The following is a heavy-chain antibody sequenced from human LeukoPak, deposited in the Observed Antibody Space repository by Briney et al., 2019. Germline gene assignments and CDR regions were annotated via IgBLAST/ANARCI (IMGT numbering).Heavy chain of an antibody. CDR3: ARTTYCSSTSCRKGFDY. Sequence: AASVKVSCKASGYTFTGYYMHWVRQAPGQGLAWMGWVNPNSGGTNYAQKFQGRVTMTRDTSISTAYMELSRLRSDDTAVYYCARTTYCSSTSCRKGFDYWGQGTLVTVSS. CDR2: VNPNSGGT. J-gene: IGHJ4*02. CDR1: GYTFTGYY. D-gene: IGHD2-2*01. V-gene: IGHV1-2*02.